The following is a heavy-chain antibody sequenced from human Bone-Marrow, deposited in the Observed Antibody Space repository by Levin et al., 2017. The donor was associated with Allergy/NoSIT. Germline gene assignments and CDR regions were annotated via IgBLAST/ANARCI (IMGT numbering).Heavy chain of an antibody. CDR1: RFTFSDYA. CDR2: IIGSGDRT. CDR3: AKDNVVAGHHDASDI. J-gene: IGHJ3*02. D-gene: IGHD2-8*01. V-gene: IGHV3-23*01. Sequence: RTGGSLRLSCAASRFTFSDYAMIWVRQAPGKGLEWVSSIIGSGDRTYYADSVKGRFTISRDNSKNTVYLQMNSLRVEDTAVYYCAKDNVVAGHHDASDIWGQGTMVTVSS.